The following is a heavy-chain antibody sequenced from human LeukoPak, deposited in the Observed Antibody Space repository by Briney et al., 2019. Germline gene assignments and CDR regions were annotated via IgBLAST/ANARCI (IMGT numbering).Heavy chain of an antibody. Sequence: SETLSLTCAVCGGSFSGYYWNWIRQSPGKGLEWIGEINHSGSTHYNPFLKSRVTISVDTSQKQFSLRLTSVTAADTAVYYCARGRYLTTSGGAAAGFLDYWGQGSLVTVST. CDR2: INHSGST. D-gene: IGHD6-13*01. CDR1: GGSFSGYY. CDR3: ARGRYLTTSGGAAAGFLDY. J-gene: IGHJ4*02. V-gene: IGHV4-34*01.